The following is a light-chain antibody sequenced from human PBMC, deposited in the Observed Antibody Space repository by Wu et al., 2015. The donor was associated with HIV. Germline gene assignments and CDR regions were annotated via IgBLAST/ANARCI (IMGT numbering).Light chain of an antibody. Sequence: EIVMTQSPATLSMSPGERAALSCRASQTVSSNYLAWYQQKPGQAPRLLIYGASSRATGIPDRFSGSGSGTDFTLIISRLESEDFAVYFCQQYGSSPWTFGQGTKGGSQT. V-gene: IGKV3-20*01. CDR1: QTVSSNY. CDR3: QQYGSSPWT. J-gene: IGKJ1*01. CDR2: GAS.